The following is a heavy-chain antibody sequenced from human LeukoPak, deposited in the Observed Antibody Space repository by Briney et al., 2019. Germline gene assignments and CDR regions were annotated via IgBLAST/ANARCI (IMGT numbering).Heavy chain of an antibody. CDR1: GFTFSIYA. Sequence: GGSLRLSCAASGFTFSIYAMSWVRQAPGKGLEWVGRIKSKTDGGTTDYAAPVKGRFTISRDDSKNTLYLQMNSLKTEDTAVYYCTTGPYCGGDCYDDYWGQGTLVTVSS. D-gene: IGHD2-21*02. J-gene: IGHJ4*02. CDR2: IKSKTDGGTT. V-gene: IGHV3-15*01. CDR3: TTGPYCGGDCYDDY.